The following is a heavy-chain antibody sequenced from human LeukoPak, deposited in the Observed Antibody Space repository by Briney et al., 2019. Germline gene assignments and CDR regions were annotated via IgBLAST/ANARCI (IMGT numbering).Heavy chain of an antibody. CDR2: IYHSGST. CDR1: GGSISSSNW. J-gene: IGHJ4*02. D-gene: IGHD3-22*01. CDR3: AKGLPYESRAYYDRLFDE. Sequence: SGTLSLTCAASGGSISSSNWWSWVRQPPGRGLEWIGEIYHSGSTNYNPPLKSRVTISVDKSKNQFSLKLSSVTAADTAVYYCAKGLPYESRAYYDRLFDEWGQGTLVTVSS. V-gene: IGHV4-4*02.